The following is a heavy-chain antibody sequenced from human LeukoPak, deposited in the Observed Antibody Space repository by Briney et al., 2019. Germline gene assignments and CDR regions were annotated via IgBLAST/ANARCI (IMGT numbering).Heavy chain of an antibody. CDR1: GFTFSSYA. Sequence: GGSLRLSCAASGFTFSSYAMSWVRQAPGKGLEWVSAISGSGGSTYYADSAKGRFTISRDNAKNTLYLQMNSLRAEDTAVYYCARDRVAGYNWGQGTLVTVSS. CDR3: ARDRVAGYN. J-gene: IGHJ4*02. D-gene: IGHD6-19*01. V-gene: IGHV3-23*01. CDR2: ISGSGGST.